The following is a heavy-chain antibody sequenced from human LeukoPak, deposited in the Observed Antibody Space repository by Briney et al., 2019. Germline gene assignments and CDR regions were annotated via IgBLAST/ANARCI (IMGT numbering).Heavy chain of an antibody. D-gene: IGHD3-22*01. CDR3: AKVDDSSGYYPQD. Sequence: GGSLRLSCAPSAFTFSSYGMHWVRQAPGKGLEWVGIIWYDGSNKYYADSMKGRLTISRDNSKSTLYLQMNSLRAEDTALYYCAKVDDSSGYYPQDWGQGTLVTVSS. CDR2: IWYDGSNK. J-gene: IGHJ4*02. V-gene: IGHV3-33*06. CDR1: AFTFSSYG.